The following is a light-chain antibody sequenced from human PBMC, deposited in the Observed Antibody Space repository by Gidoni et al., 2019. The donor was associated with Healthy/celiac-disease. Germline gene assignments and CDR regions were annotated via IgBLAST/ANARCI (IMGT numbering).Light chain of an antibody. CDR3: QQYNNWPPCT. CDR2: VAS. V-gene: IGKV3-15*01. J-gene: IGKJ1*01. CDR1: QSVSSN. Sequence: EIVTTQSPATLSVSPGERATLSCRASQSVSSNVAWYQQKPGRAPRLLIYVASTRATGSPARFSGSGSGTEFTLTISSLQSEDFAVYYCQQYNNWPPCTFGQGTKVEIK.